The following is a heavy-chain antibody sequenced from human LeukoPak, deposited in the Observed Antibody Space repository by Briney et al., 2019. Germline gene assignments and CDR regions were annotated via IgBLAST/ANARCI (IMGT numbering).Heavy chain of an antibody. CDR1: GFTFSSYG. Sequence: GGSLRLSCAASGFTFSSYGMHWVRQAPGKGLEWVAVISYDGSNKYYADSVKGRFTISKDNSKNTLYLQMNSLRAEDTAVYYCAKDSGSTRSYHPFYGMDVWGQGTTVTVSS. D-gene: IGHD2-2*01. J-gene: IGHJ6*02. V-gene: IGHV3-30*18. CDR2: ISYDGSNK. CDR3: AKDSGSTRSYHPFYGMDV.